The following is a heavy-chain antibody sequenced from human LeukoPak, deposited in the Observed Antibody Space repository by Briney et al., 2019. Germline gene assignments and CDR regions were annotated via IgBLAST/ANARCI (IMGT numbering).Heavy chain of an antibody. J-gene: IGHJ6*03. CDR1: GYTFTSYD. D-gene: IGHD3-9*01. CDR3: ARGSISYYDILTGYYPTGGSYYYYYMDV. V-gene: IGHV1-8*03. CDR2: MNPNSGNT. Sequence: ASVKVSCKASGYTFTSYDINWVRQATGQGLEWMGWMNPNSGNTGYAQKFQGRVTITRNTSISTAYMELSSLRSEDTAVYYCARGSISYYDILTGYYPTGGSYYYYYMDVWGKGTTVTVSS.